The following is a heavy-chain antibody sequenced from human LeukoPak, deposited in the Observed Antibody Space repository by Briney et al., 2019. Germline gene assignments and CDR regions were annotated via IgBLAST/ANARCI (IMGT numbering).Heavy chain of an antibody. J-gene: IGHJ3*02. Sequence: SETLSLTCTVSGGSISSYYWSWIRRPPGKGLEWIGYIYYSGSTNYNPSLKSRVTISVDTSKNQFSLKLSSVTAADTAVYYCARVRANYYYDSSGYDAFDIWGQGTMVTVSS. CDR1: GGSISSYY. D-gene: IGHD3-22*01. CDR3: ARVRANYYYDSSGYDAFDI. CDR2: IYYSGST. V-gene: IGHV4-59*01.